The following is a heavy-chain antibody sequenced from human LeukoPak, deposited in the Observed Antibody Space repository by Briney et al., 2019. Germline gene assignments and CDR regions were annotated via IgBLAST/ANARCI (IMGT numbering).Heavy chain of an antibody. V-gene: IGHV1-69*04. CDR1: GGTFSSYA. CDR2: IIPILGIA. Sequence: ASVKVSCKASGGTFSSYAISWVRQAPGQGLEWMGRIIPILGIANSAQKFQGRVTITADKSTSTAYMELSSLRSEDTAVYYCARDGDAGAFDIWGQGTMVTVSS. D-gene: IGHD7-27*01. J-gene: IGHJ3*02. CDR3: ARDGDAGAFDI.